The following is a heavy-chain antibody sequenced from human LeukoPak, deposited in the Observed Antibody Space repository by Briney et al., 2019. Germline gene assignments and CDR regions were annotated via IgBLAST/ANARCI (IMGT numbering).Heavy chain of an antibody. D-gene: IGHD1-26*01. CDR3: TRDESGSDRNNWFDR. Sequence: ASVRVSCKASGYTFIDYDIHWVRQAPGQGLEXXXRNDPKSDGTKYAQKFQGRVTMARDMSINTAYLELSSLRPDDTAMYYCTRDESGSDRNNWFDRWAREPWSPSPQ. CDR2: NDPKSDGT. CDR1: GYTFIDYD. V-gene: IGHV1-2*06. J-gene: IGHJ5*02.